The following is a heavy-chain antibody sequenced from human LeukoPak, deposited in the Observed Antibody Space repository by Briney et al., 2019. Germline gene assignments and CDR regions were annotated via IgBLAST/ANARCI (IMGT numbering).Heavy chain of an antibody. CDR1: GFTLSSYA. Sequence: GGSLRLSCATSGFTLSSYAMHWVRQATGKGLEWVSAIGTAGDTYYPGSVKGRFTISRENAKNSLSLQMNSLRAEDTAVYYCVRQQTPHGNFDYWGQGTLVTVSS. J-gene: IGHJ4*02. CDR2: IGTAGDT. V-gene: IGHV3-13*01. CDR3: VRQQTPHGNFDY. D-gene: IGHD1-26*01.